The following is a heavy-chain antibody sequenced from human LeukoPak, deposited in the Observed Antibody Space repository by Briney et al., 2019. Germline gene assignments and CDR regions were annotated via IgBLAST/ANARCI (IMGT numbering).Heavy chain of an antibody. CDR2: ISSSGSTI. J-gene: IGHJ5*02. D-gene: IGHD1-26*01. CDR3: ARGGAVAANRFDP. Sequence: GGSLRLSCAASGFTFSDYYMSWNRQAPGKGLEWVSYISSSGSTIYYADSVKGRFTISRDNAKNSLYLQMNSLRAEGTAVYYCARGGAVAANRFDPWGQGTLVTVSS. CDR1: GFTFSDYY. V-gene: IGHV3-11*01.